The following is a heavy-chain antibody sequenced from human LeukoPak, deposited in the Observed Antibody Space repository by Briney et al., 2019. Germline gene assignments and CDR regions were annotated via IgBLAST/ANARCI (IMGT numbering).Heavy chain of an antibody. CDR2: ISPGGGPT. CDR1: GFTVSSYY. Sequence: PGGSLRLSSVASGFTVSSYYVSWVRQGPGKGLEWVSGISPGGGPTYYADSVKGRFTISRDNSKNTLYLQMGSLRTEDMAVYYCATSPIWFGELSAPFDYWGQGTLVTVSS. J-gene: IGHJ4*02. CDR3: ATSPIWFGELSAPFDY. D-gene: IGHD3-10*01. V-gene: IGHV3-53*05.